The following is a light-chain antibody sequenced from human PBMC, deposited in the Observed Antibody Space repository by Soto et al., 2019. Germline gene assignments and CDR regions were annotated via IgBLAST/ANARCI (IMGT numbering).Light chain of an antibody. CDR1: QSVLYSSNNKNY. V-gene: IGKV4-1*01. CDR2: WAS. J-gene: IGKJ5*01. Sequence: DIVMTQSPDSLAVSLGERATINCKSSQSVLYSSNNKNYLAWYQQKPGQPPKLLFYWASTREFGVPDRFSGSGSGTDFTLTISSLQAEDVAVYYCQQYYSTLFTFGQGTRLEIK. CDR3: QQYYSTLFT.